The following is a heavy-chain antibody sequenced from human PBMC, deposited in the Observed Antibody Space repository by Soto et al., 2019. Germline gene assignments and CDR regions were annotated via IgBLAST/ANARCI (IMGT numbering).Heavy chain of an antibody. V-gene: IGHV1-18*01. Sequence: GASVKVSCKASGYTFTSYGISWVRQAPGQGLEWMGWISAYNGNTNYAQKLQGRVTMTTDTSTSTAYMELRSLRSDDTAVYYCASLPGIVGATTAVDYWGQGTLVTVSS. CDR1: GYTFTSYG. D-gene: IGHD1-26*01. CDR3: ASLPGIVGATTAVDY. CDR2: ISAYNGNT. J-gene: IGHJ4*02.